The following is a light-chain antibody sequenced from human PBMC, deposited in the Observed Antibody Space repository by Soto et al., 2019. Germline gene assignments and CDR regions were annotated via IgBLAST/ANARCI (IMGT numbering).Light chain of an antibody. CDR2: GVS. Sequence: EIVLTQSPGTLSLSPGERATLSCRASQSVSNSYLAWYQQKPGQAPRLLIYGVSSRATGIPDRFSGSGSGTDFTLTISRLEPEGFAVYYCHQYGSSPYTFGQGTKLEI. J-gene: IGKJ2*01. V-gene: IGKV3-20*01. CDR1: QSVSNSY. CDR3: HQYGSSPYT.